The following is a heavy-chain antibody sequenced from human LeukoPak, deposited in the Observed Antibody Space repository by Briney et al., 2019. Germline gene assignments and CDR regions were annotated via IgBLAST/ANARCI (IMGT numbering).Heavy chain of an antibody. CDR3: AGFWSGYYMRDY. Sequence: SETLSLTCAVYGGSFSGYYWSWIRQPPGKGLEWIGEINHSGSTNYNPSLKSRVTISVDTSKNQFSLKLSSVTAADTAVYYCAGFWSGYYMRDYWGQGTLVTVSS. D-gene: IGHD3-3*01. CDR1: GGSFSGYY. V-gene: IGHV4-34*01. J-gene: IGHJ4*02. CDR2: INHSGST.